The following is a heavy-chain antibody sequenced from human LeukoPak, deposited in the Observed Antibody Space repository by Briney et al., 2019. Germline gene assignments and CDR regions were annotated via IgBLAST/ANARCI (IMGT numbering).Heavy chain of an antibody. CDR2: IKSKTDGGTT. J-gene: IGHJ6*02. CDR3: TTGPFDYYGSASYLANGMDV. D-gene: IGHD3-10*01. CDR1: GFTFSNAW. V-gene: IGHV3-15*01. Sequence: NPGGSLRLSCAASGFTFSNAWMSRVRQAPGKGLEWVGRIKSKTDGGTTDYTAPVKGRFTMSRDDSKNTLYLQMNSLKTEDTAVYYCTTGPFDYYGSASYLANGMDVWGQGTTVTVSS.